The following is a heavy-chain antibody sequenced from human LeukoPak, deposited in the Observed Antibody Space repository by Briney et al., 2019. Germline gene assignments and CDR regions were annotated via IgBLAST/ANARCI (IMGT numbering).Heavy chain of an antibody. Sequence: SETLSLTCAVYGGSFSGYYWSWIRQPPGKGLEWIGEINHSGSTNYNPSLKSRVTISVDTSKNQFSLKPSSVTAADTAVYYCARRSFNYGSGSYGRYFDYWGQGTLVTVSS. CDR3: ARRSFNYGSGSYGRYFDY. CDR1: GGSFSGYY. CDR2: INHSGST. J-gene: IGHJ4*02. D-gene: IGHD3-10*01. V-gene: IGHV4-34*01.